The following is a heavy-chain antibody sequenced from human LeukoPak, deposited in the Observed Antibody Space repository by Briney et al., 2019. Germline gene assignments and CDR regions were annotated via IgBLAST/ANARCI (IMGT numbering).Heavy chain of an antibody. CDR1: GFTLSSYW. Sequence: PGGSLRLSCAASGFTLSSYWMHWVRQAPGKGLVWVSRINSDGSSTYYADSVKGRFTISRDNSKNTLYLQMNSLRAEDTAVYYCAKDGAYSGYDFRGNWFDPWGQGTLVTVSS. V-gene: IGHV3-74*01. J-gene: IGHJ5*02. D-gene: IGHD5-12*01. CDR2: INSDGSST. CDR3: AKDGAYSGYDFRGNWFDP.